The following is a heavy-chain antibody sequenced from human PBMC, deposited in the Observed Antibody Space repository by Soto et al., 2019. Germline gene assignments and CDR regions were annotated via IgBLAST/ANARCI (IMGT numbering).Heavy chain of an antibody. V-gene: IGHV3-48*03. CDR3: ARDIRTLYYFDF. CDR2: ISSLGSTI. D-gene: IGHD4-17*01. CDR1: GFTFSNYE. Sequence: LRLSCAASGFTFSNYEMNWVRQAPGKGLEWVSYISSLGSTIYYADSVKGRFTISRDNAKDSLYLQMNSLRAEDTAVYYCARDIRTLYYFDFWGQGTLVTVSS. J-gene: IGHJ4*02.